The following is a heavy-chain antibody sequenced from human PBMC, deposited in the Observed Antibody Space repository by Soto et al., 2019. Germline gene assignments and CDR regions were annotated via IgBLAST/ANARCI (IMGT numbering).Heavy chain of an antibody. J-gene: IGHJ4*02. CDR1: GFTRSSFF. CDR3: VRDKDSRCYSVFNH. D-gene: IGHD3-22*01. CDR2: INNDGSST. V-gene: IGHV3-74*03. Sequence: LRLSCPASGFTRSSFFMHSVRQGPGKGLEWVSRINNDGSSTTYADSVKSRFTISRDNARNTLYLQMNSLRVEDTAVYFCVRDKDSRCYSVFNHWGQGTLVTGSS.